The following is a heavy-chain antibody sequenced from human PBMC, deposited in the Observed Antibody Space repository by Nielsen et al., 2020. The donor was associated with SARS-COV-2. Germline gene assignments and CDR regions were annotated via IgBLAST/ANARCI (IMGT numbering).Heavy chain of an antibody. D-gene: IGHD3-10*01. CDR2: ISWNSGSI. CDR3: AKGPQLYGSGHDY. V-gene: IGHV3-9*01. J-gene: IGHJ4*02. Sequence: SLKISCAASGFTFDDYAMHWVRQAPGKGLEWVSGISWNSGSIGYADSVKGRFTISRDNAKNSLYLQMNSLRAEDTALDYCAKGPQLYGSGHDYWGQGTLVTVSS. CDR1: GFTFDDYA.